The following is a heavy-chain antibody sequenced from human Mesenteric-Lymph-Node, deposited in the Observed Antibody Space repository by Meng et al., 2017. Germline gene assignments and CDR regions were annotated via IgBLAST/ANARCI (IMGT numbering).Heavy chain of an antibody. Sequence: STLKDSCPLLVNPTQARTLPCTFSGFPLSTSAVCVVWFRQPTGKALECLAIIYGDDKKCYSPSLESRLTVTKDTSKNPVVLTMTNMDPVDTATYYCAHQGVYYYDISGPCAYWGQGTLVTVSS. V-gene: IGHV2-5*02. J-gene: IGHJ4*02. D-gene: IGHD3-22*01. CDR1: GFPLSTSAVC. CDR2: IYGDDKK. CDR3: AHQGVYYYDISGPCAY.